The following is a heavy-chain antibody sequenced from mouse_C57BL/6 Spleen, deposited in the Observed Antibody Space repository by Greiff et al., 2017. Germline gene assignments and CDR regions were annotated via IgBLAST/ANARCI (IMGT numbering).Heavy chain of an antibody. V-gene: IGHV1-69*01. Sequence: VQLQQPGAELVMPGASVKLSCKASGYTFTSYWMHWVKQRPGQGLEWIGEIDPSDSYTNYNQKFKGKSTLTVDKSSSTAYMQLSSLTSEDSAVYYCARSGDGYSYAMDYWGQGTSVTVSS. CDR3: ARSGDGYSYAMDY. J-gene: IGHJ4*01. D-gene: IGHD2-3*01. CDR2: IDPSDSYT. CDR1: GYTFTSYW.